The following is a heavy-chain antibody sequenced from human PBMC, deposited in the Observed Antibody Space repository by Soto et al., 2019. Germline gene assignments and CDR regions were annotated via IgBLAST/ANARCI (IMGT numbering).Heavy chain of an antibody. V-gene: IGHV3-48*02. CDR3: ARDPGDGMDV. J-gene: IGHJ6*02. CDR1: GLTFSIYS. CDR2: ISSSSTTL. D-gene: IGHD3-10*01. Sequence: LRLSCAASGLTFSIYSMNWVRQAPGKGLEWVSYISSSSTTLYYADSVKGRFTISRDNAKNSLYLQMHSLRDEDTDVYYCARDPGDGMDVWGQGTTVTVSS.